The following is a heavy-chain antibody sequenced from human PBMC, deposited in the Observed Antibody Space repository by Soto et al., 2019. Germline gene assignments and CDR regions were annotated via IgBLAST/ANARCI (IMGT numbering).Heavy chain of an antibody. D-gene: IGHD2-15*01. J-gene: IGHJ4*02. CDR2: ISYDGSNK. CDR3: ARDYPVVVAAICPFDY. Sequence: PGKGLEWVADISYDGSNKYYADSVKGRFTISRDNSKNTLYLQMNSLRAEDTAVYYCARDYPVVVAAICPFDYWCPGTLLTVSS. V-gene: IGHV3-30-3*01.